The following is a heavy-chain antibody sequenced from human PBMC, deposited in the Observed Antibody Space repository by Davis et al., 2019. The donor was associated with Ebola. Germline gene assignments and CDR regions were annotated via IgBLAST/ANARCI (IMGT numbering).Heavy chain of an antibody. CDR2: IYYSGST. Sequence: SETLSLTCTVSGGFIPSSSYYWGRIRQPPGKGLEWIGTIYYSGSTYYNPSLKTRVTISVDTSKNQFSLKLSSVTAADTAVYYCARHPRGVVVAATNWFDPWGQGTLVTVSS. V-gene: IGHV4-39*01. CDR3: ARHPRGVVVAATNWFDP. CDR1: GGFIPSSSYY. D-gene: IGHD2-15*01. J-gene: IGHJ5*02.